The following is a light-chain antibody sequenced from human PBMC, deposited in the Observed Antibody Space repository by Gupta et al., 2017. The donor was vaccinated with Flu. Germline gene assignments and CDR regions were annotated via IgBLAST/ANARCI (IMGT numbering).Light chain of an antibody. CDR2: DAS. Sequence: EIVLTQSPATVSLSPGERVTLSCRASQSVSSNLAWYQQKPGRAPRLLIYDASKRATGIPARFSGSGSGTDYTLTISGLEPEDLAVYYCQQRVIWPFTFGGGTKVEIK. J-gene: IGKJ4*01. V-gene: IGKV3-11*01. CDR3: QQRVIWPFT. CDR1: QSVSSN.